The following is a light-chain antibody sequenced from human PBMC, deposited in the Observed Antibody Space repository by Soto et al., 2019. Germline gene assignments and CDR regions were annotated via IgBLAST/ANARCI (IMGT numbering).Light chain of an antibody. CDR2: DAY. CDR3: QQRHMWPST. V-gene: IGKV3-11*01. CDR1: QSFRGL. J-gene: IGKJ5*01. Sequence: VLTQSPVTLSLSPGERATLSCRASQSFRGLLAWYQQKPGQAPRLLIYDAYNRATGIPPRFSGSGSGTDFTLTISSLEPEDSAVYYCQQRHMWPSTFGQGTRLEIK.